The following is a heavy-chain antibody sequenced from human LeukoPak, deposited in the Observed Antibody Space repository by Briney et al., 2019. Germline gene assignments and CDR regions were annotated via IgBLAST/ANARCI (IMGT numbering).Heavy chain of an antibody. Sequence: GGSLRLSCAASGFTFSNYEMNWVRQAPGKGLEWLSYISGSGNTIYYADSVKGRIAISRDNAKNSLYLQVSSLKPEDTAIYYCARDYDYIWGTSRDDAFDIWGQGTMVTISS. V-gene: IGHV3-48*03. D-gene: IGHD3-16*02. CDR3: ARDYDYIWGTSRDDAFDI. CDR2: ISGSGNTI. J-gene: IGHJ3*02. CDR1: GFTFSNYE.